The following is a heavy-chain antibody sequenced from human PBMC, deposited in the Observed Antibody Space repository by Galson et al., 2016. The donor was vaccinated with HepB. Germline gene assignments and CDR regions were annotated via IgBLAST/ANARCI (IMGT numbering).Heavy chain of an antibody. Sequence: SVKVSCKASGYTFTTYAMHWVRQAPGQRLEWMGWINAGNGNTKYSQEFQGRVTISRDTSATTIYMELSSLRSEDTALYYCARGNIRKTTVISPGSSAPSRNFYSYGMDVWGQGTTVTVSS. D-gene: IGHD4-17*01. CDR2: INAGNGNT. CDR3: ARGNIRKTTVISPGSSAPSRNFYSYGMDV. CDR1: GYTFTTYA. J-gene: IGHJ6*02. V-gene: IGHV1-3*01.